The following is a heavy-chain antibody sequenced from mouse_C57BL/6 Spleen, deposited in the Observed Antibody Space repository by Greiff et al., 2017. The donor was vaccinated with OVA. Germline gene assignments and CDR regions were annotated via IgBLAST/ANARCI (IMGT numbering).Heavy chain of an antibody. CDR1: GYTFTDYE. J-gene: IGHJ2*01. Sequence: QVQLQQSGAELVRPGASVTLSCKASGYTFTDYEMHWVKQTPVHGLEWIGAIDPETGGTAYNQKFKGKAILTADKSSSTAYMELRSLTSEDSAVYYCTRKLYYGSIYFDYWGQGTTLTVSS. D-gene: IGHD1-1*01. CDR2: IDPETGGT. CDR3: TRKLYYGSIYFDY. V-gene: IGHV1-15*01.